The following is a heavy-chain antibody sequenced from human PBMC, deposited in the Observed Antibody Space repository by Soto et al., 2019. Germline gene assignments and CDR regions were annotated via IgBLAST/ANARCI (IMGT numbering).Heavy chain of an antibody. CDR2: FDPEDGET. CDR3: ARDRDIVVVVAATPGNWFDP. Sequence: ASVKVSCKVSGYTLTELSMHWVRQAPGKGLEWMGGFDPEDGETIYAQKFQDRVTMTEDTSTDTAYMELSSLRSDDTAVYYCARDRDIVVVVAATPGNWFDPWGQGTLVTRLL. V-gene: IGHV1-24*01. J-gene: IGHJ5*02. CDR1: GYTLTELS. D-gene: IGHD2-15*01.